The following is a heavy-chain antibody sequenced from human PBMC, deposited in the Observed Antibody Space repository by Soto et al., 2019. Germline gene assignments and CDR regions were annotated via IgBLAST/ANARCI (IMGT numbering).Heavy chain of an antibody. D-gene: IGHD1-1*01. Sequence: SGPTLVNPTQTLTLTCTFSGFSLSTSGMRVSWIRQPPGKALQWLARIDWDDDKFYTTSLRTRLTISKDTSKNQVVLTMTNMDPVDTATYYCAKTGTDGSWFDPWGQGTQVTVPQ. CDR3: AKTGTDGSWFDP. CDR1: GFSLSTSGMR. V-gene: IGHV2-70*04. CDR2: IDWDDDK. J-gene: IGHJ5*02.